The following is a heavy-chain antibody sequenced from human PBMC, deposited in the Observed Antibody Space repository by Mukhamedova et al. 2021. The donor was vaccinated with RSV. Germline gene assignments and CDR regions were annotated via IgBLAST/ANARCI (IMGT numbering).Heavy chain of an antibody. J-gene: IGHJ6*03. CDR3: AKQYYYYYYMDV. Sequence: FTISRDNSKNTLYLQMNSLRAEDTAVYYCAKQYYYYYYMDVWGKGTTVTVPS. V-gene: IGHV3-23*01.